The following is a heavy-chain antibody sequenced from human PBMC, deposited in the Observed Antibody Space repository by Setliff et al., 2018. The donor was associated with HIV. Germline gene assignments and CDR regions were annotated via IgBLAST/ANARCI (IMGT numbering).Heavy chain of an antibody. Sequence: SETLSLTCAVYGGSFSDYYWSWIRQPPGKGLEWIGEINHSGSTNYNPSLKSRVTISVDTSKNQFSLKLSSVTAADTAVYYCARHGDYSYFYYYYMDVWGKGTTVTVS. D-gene: IGHD4-17*01. CDR3: ARHGDYSYFYYYYMDV. CDR1: GGSFSDYY. J-gene: IGHJ6*03. V-gene: IGHV4-34*01. CDR2: INHSGST.